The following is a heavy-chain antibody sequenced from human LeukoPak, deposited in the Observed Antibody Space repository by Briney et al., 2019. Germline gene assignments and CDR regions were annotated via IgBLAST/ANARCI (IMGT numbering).Heavy chain of an antibody. CDR2: ITNSGTTI. CDR3: ARATYYYDSSGYLLN. J-gene: IGHJ4*02. V-gene: IGHV3-11*01. CDR1: KFTFSDYY. D-gene: IGHD3-22*01. Sequence: PGGSLRLSCAASKFTFSDYYMSWVRQAPGEGLEWVSYITNSGTTIYYVDSVKGRFTISRDNAKNSLYLQMNSLRAEDTAVYYCARATYYYDSSGYLLNWGQGTLVTVSS.